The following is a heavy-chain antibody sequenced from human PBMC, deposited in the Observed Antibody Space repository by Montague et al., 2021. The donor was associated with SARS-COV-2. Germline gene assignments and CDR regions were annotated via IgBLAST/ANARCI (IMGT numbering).Heavy chain of an antibody. D-gene: IGHD3-16*01. CDR2: INHSGST. J-gene: IGHJ6*02. V-gene: IGHV4-34*01. Sequence: SETLSLTCAVYGGSFSGYYWSWIRQPPGKGLEWIGEINHSGSTNYNPSLKSRVTISVDTSKNQFTLKLSSVTAADTAVYYCARVRYFDWGTSLGMDVWGQGTTVTVSS. CDR1: GGSFSGYY. CDR3: ARVRYFDWGTSLGMDV.